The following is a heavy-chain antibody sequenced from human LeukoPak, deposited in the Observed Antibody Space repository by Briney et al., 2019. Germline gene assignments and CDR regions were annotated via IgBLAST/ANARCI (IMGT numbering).Heavy chain of an antibody. D-gene: IGHD6-25*01. V-gene: IGHV3-21*06. Sequence: GGSLRLSCAASGFTFTYYSMTWVRQAPGKGLEWVASISTVSTYTFYSDSVKGRASITRDNAKNMLYLQMSSLSADDTAVYYCARDGSGFYYYYYMDVWGRGTTVTVS. J-gene: IGHJ6*03. CDR1: GFTFTYYS. CDR3: ARDGSGFYYYYYMDV. CDR2: ISTVSTYT.